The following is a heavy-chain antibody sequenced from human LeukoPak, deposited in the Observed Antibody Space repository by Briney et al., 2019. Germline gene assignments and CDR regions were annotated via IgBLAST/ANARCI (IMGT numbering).Heavy chain of an antibody. D-gene: IGHD3-22*01. CDR1: GFTFSNAW. CDR3: TTRRDSSRAFDI. CDR2: IKSKTDGGTT. Sequence: PGGSLRLSCAAFGFTFSNAWMSWVRQAPGKGLEWVGRIKSKTDGGTTDYAAPVKGRFTISRDDSKNTLYLQMNSLKTEDTAVYYCTTRRDSSRAFDIWGQGTMVTVSS. J-gene: IGHJ3*02. V-gene: IGHV3-15*01.